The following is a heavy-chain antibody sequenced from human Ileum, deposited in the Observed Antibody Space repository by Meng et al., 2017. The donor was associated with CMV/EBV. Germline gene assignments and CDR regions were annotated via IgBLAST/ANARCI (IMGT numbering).Heavy chain of an antibody. CDR1: GFTVSSNH. CDR3: GTAPFWGGHSDTF. D-gene: IGHD3-3*01. Sequence: GESLKISCEASGFTVSSNHMTWVRQAPGKGLEWVSVICDGETTSYADSVKGRFFISRDNSKNTLYLQMNSLRSDDTAVYYFGTAPFWGGHSDTFWGQGTLVTVSS. V-gene: IGHV3-53*01. CDR2: ICDGETT. J-gene: IGHJ4*02.